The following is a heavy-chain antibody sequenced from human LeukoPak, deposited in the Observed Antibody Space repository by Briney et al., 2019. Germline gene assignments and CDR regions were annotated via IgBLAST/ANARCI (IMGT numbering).Heavy chain of an antibody. CDR2: IGTAGDT. Sequence: GGSLRLSCAASGFTFSSYDMHWVRQATGKGLEWVSAIGTAGDTYYPGSVKGRFTISRENAKNSLYLQMNSLRAEDTAVNYCARDLNGYNDYWGQGNPGHRLL. CDR3: ARDLNGYNDY. J-gene: IGHJ4*02. D-gene: IGHD5-24*01. CDR1: GFTFSSYD. V-gene: IGHV3-13*01.